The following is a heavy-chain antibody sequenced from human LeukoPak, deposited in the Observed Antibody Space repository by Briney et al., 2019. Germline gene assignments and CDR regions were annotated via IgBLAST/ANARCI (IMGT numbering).Heavy chain of an antibody. J-gene: IGHJ4*02. Sequence: GGSLRLSCAASGFSVSSNYMTWVRQAPGKGLECVSVIYGGGNTYYADSVGGRFTISRDNSKNTLYLQMNSLRVEDTAMYYCARGRWSSSGYQDYWGRGTLVTVSS. CDR1: GFSVSSNY. CDR3: ARGRWSSSGYQDY. CDR2: IYGGGNT. D-gene: IGHD3-22*01. V-gene: IGHV3-53*01.